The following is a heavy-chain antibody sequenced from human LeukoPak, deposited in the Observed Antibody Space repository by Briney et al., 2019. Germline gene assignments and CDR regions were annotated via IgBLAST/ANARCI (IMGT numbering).Heavy chain of an antibody. V-gene: IGHV4-31*03. Sequence: SETLSLTCTVSGGSISSGGYYWSWIRQYPGKGLEWIGYIYYSGSTYFNPSLKSRVTISVDTSKNQFSLKLSFVTAADTAVYYCARGGRLSHGMDVWGQGTTVTVSS. CDR3: ARGGRLSHGMDV. D-gene: IGHD3-3*01. CDR2: IYYSGST. J-gene: IGHJ6*02. CDR1: GGSISSGGYY.